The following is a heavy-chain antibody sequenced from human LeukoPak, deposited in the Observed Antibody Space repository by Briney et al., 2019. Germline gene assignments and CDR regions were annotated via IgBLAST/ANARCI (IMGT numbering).Heavy chain of an antibody. CDR2: IYTSGST. D-gene: IGHD2-2*01. CDR1: GGSTSIYY. CDR3: ARNLFDIVVVPADKRGWFDP. J-gene: IGHJ5*02. Sequence: SQTLSLTCTVAGGSTSIYYWRSTRHPAGKGLEWIGRIYTSGSTNYNPSLKSRVTMSVDMSKYQFSLKLSSVTAADTAVYYCARNLFDIVVVPADKRGWFDPWGQGTRVTVSS. V-gene: IGHV4-4*07.